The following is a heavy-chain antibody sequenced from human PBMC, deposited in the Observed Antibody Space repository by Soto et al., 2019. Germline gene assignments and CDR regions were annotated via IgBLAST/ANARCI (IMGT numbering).Heavy chain of an antibody. Sequence: QVQLVESGGGVVQPGRSLRLSCAATGFTFSSYGMHWVRQAPGKGLEWVAVLSYDGSNKYYAGSVKGRFTIARDNSKNKLEVTMNRLSAADTAVYYSAKGKGSYYDNSVGYHFDYWGQGTLVSVSS. V-gene: IGHV3-30*18. J-gene: IGHJ4*02. CDR3: AKGKGSYYDNSVGYHFDY. CDR1: GFTFSSYG. CDR2: LSYDGSNK. D-gene: IGHD3-10*01.